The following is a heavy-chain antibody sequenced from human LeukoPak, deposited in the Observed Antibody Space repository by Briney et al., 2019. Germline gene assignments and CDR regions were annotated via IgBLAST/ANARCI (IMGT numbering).Heavy chain of an antibody. CDR3: AVQGGYSGYDLYGMDV. D-gene: IGHD5-12*01. Sequence: SVKVSCKASGFTFTSSAMQWVRQARGQRLEWIGWIVVGSGNANYAQKFQERVTITRDMSTSTAYMELSSLRSEDTAVYYCAVQGGYSGYDLYGMDVWGQGTTVIVSS. J-gene: IGHJ6*02. V-gene: IGHV1-58*02. CDR2: IVVGSGNA. CDR1: GFTFTSSA.